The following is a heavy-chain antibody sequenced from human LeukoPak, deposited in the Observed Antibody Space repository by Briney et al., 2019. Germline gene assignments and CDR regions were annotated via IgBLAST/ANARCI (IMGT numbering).Heavy chain of an antibody. CDR1: GGSISITNYY. CDR3: ARLVPADTSPHYYYYYYMDV. CDR2: IYYDGST. V-gene: IGHV4-39*07. J-gene: IGHJ6*03. D-gene: IGHD2-2*01. Sequence: SETLSLTCTVSGGSISITNYYWGWIRQPPGKGLEWIGNIYYDGSTYYNPSLKSRVTISVDTSKNRFSLKLSSVTAADTAVYYCARLVPADTSPHYYYYYYMDVWGKGTTVTVSS.